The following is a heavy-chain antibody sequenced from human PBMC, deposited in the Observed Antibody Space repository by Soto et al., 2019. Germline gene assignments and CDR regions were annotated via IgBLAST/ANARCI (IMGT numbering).Heavy chain of an antibody. J-gene: IGHJ6*02. CDR2: IIPIFGTA. Sequence: SVKVSCKASGGTFSSYAISWVRQAPGQGLEWMGGIIPIFGTANYAQKFQGRVTITADESTSTAYMELSSLRSEDTAVYYCAREKPYIVVVQNHNGDYYYGMDVWGQGTTVTVSS. CDR1: GGTFSSYA. V-gene: IGHV1-69*13. CDR3: AREKPYIVVVQNHNGDYYYGMDV. D-gene: IGHD2-2*01.